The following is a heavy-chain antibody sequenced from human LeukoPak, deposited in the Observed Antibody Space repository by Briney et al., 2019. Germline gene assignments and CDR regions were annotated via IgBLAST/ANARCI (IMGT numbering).Heavy chain of an antibody. CDR1: GVSISSGDYS. D-gene: IGHD3-10*01. V-gene: IGHV4-30-2*01. J-gene: IGHJ4*02. CDR3: AGDFGSGSYRFDY. CDR2: IYHSGTT. Sequence: SQTLSLTCAVSGVSISSGDYSWSWLRQPPGKGLEWIEYIYHSGTTYYNPSLKSRGTISLDRSKNQFSLKLTSVTAADTAVYYCAGDFGSGSYRFDYWGQGTLVTVSS.